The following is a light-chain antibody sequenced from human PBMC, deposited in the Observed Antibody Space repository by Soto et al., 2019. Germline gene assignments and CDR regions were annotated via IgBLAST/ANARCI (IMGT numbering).Light chain of an antibody. CDR3: QQYNNWGT. CDR1: QNINTN. CDR2: GAS. J-gene: IGKJ1*01. V-gene: IGKV3-15*01. Sequence: EIVMTQSPATLSVSPGERATLSCRASQNINTNLAWYQQKPGQAPRLLIYGASTRATGIPARFSGSGSGTEFTLTFNSLQSEDFAIYYCQQYNNWGTFGQGTKVEIK.